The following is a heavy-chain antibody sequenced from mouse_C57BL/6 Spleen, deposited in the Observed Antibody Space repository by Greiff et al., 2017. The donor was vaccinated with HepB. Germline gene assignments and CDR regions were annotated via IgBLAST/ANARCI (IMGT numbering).Heavy chain of an antibody. Sequence: QVQLKESGAELVKPGASVKMSCKASGYTFTSYWITWVKQRPGQGLEWIGDIYPGSGSTNYNEKFKSKATLTVDTSSSTAYMQLSSLTSEDSAVYYCARKPPLNYGPFAYWGQGTLVTVSA. CDR1: GYTFTSYW. CDR3: ARKPPLNYGPFAY. D-gene: IGHD1-1*01. J-gene: IGHJ3*01. V-gene: IGHV1-55*01. CDR2: IYPGSGST.